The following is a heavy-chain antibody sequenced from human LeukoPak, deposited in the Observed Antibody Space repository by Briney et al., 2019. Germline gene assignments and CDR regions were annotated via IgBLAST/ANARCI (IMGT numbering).Heavy chain of an antibody. V-gene: IGHV1-3*01. CDR1: GYTFTCYA. J-gene: IGHJ5*02. CDR3: ARDDFTMVRGVTPNWFDP. CDR2: INAGNGNT. Sequence: ASVKVSCKASGYTFTCYAMHWVRQAPGQRLEWMGWINAGNGNTKYSQKFQGRVTITRDTSASTAYMELSSLRSEDTAVYYCARDDFTMVRGVTPNWFDPWGQGTLVTVSS. D-gene: IGHD3-10*01.